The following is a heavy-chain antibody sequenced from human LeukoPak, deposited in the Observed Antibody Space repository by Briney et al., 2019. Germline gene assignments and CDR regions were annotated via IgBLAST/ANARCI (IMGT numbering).Heavy chain of an antibody. CDR1: GFTFRDYT. D-gene: IGHD1-20*01. J-gene: IGHJ4*02. CDR3: LRDLNWSLDQ. CDR2: IKSDGITI. V-gene: IGHV3-74*01. Sequence: GGSLRLSCAASGFTFRDYTMNWVRQAPGKGLVWVSRIKSDGITITYADSVKGRFTISRDNAKNTLYLQMNSLRAEDTAVYYCLRDLNWSLDQWGQGTLVTVSS.